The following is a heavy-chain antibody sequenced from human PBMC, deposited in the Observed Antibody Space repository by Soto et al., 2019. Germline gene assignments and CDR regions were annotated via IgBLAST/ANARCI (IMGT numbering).Heavy chain of an antibody. J-gene: IGHJ4*02. Sequence: SETLSLTCTVSGGSVSSGSYYWSWIRQPPGKGLEWIGYIYYSGSTNYNPSLKSRVTISVDTSKNQFSLKLSSVTAADKAVYYCARARSMEGLLEDIVVVPAANLPDYFDYWGQGTLVTVSS. V-gene: IGHV4-61*01. D-gene: IGHD2-2*01. CDR2: IYYSGST. CDR3: ARARSMEGLLEDIVVVPAANLPDYFDY. CDR1: GGSVSSGSYY.